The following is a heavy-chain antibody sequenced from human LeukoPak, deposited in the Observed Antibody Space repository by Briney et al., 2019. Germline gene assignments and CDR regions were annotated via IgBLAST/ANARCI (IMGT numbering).Heavy chain of an antibody. CDR1: GFTFSSYG. CDR2: ISYDGSNK. Sequence: GRSLRLSCAPSGFTFSSYGMHWVRQAPGKGLEWVALISYDGSNKYYADSVKGRFTISRDNAKNSLYLQMNSLRAEDTAVCYCARDDYGGLDYWGQGTLVTVSS. V-gene: IGHV3-30*03. CDR3: ARDDYGGLDY. J-gene: IGHJ4*02. D-gene: IGHD4-23*01.